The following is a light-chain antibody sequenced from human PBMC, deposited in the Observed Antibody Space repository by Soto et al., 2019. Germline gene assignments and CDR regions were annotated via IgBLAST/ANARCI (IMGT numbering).Light chain of an antibody. CDR2: GAS. Sequence: EIVLTQSPDTLSLSPGERATLSCRASQSVSRDYLVWYQQKPGQAPRLLIYGASSRATGIPDRFSGSGSGTDFTLAFSRLEPEDFAVYYCQHYGNSPPSVTFGPGTKVDIK. J-gene: IGKJ3*01. CDR3: QHYGNSPPSVT. V-gene: IGKV3-20*01. CDR1: QSVSRDY.